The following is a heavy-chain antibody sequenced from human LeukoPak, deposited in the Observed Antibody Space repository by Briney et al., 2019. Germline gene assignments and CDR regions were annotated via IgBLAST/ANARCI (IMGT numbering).Heavy chain of an antibody. D-gene: IGHD2-15*01. J-gene: IGHJ4*02. Sequence: GGSLRLSCAASGFTFSSYAMHWVRQAPGKGLEWVAVISYDGSNKYYADSVKGRFTISRDNSKNTLYLQMNSLRAEDTAVYYCSPSSGVGYWGQGTLVTVSS. CDR3: SPSSGVGY. V-gene: IGHV3-30*01. CDR1: GFTFSSYA. CDR2: ISYDGSNK.